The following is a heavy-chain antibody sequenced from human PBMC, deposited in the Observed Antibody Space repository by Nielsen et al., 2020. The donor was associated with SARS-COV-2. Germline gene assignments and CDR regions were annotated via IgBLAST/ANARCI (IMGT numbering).Heavy chain of an antibody. D-gene: IGHD6-13*01. V-gene: IGHV4-59*08. Sequence: RQAPGKGLEWIGYIYYSGSTNYNPSLKSRVTISVDTPKNQFSLKLSSVTAADTAVYYCARHSGMGSSSWYYYYYGMDVWGQGTTVTVSS. CDR2: IYYSGST. J-gene: IGHJ6*02. CDR3: ARHSGMGSSSWYYYYYGMDV.